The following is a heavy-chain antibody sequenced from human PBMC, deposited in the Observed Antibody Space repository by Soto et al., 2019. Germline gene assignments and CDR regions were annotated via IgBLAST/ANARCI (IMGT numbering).Heavy chain of an antibody. D-gene: IGHD3-22*01. CDR3: ARGVDCYDSSPPQDWFDP. Sequence: TLSLTCAVSGGSISSGGYSWSWIRQPPGKGLEWIGYIYHSGSTYYNPSLKSRVTISVDRSKNQFSLKLSSVTAADTAVYYCARGVDCYDSSPPQDWFDPWGQGTLVTVSS. J-gene: IGHJ5*02. CDR1: GGSISSGGYS. CDR2: IYHSGST. V-gene: IGHV4-30-2*01.